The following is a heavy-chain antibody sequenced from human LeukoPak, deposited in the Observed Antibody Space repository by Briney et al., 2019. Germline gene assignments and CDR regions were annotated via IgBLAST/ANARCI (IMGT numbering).Heavy chain of an antibody. CDR2: ISYDGSNK. CDR3: AKRYCSGGSCYPDY. V-gene: IGHV3-30*18. Sequence: GGSLRLSCAASGFTFSSYGMHWVRQAPGKGLEWVAVISYDGSNKYYADSVKGRFTISRDNSKNTLYLQMNSLRVEDTAVYYCAKRYCSGGSCYPDYWGQGTLVTVSS. CDR1: GFTFSSYG. D-gene: IGHD2-15*01. J-gene: IGHJ4*02.